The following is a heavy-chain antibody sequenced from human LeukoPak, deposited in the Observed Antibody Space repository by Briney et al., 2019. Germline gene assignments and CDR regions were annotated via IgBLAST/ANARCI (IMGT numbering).Heavy chain of an antibody. D-gene: IGHD3-3*01. CDR2: IYYSGST. J-gene: IGHJ4*02. V-gene: IGHV4-39*01. CDR1: GGSISSSSYY. Sequence: SETLSLTCTVSGGSISSSSYYWGWIRQPPGRGLEWIGSIYYSGSTYYNPSLKSRVTISVDTSKNQFSLKLSSVTAADTALYYCARPSTTIFGVVIDYWGQGTLVTVSS. CDR3: ARPSTTIFGVVIDY.